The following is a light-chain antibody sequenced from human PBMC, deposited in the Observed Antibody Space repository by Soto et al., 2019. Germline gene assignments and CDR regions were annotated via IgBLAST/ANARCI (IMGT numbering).Light chain of an antibody. J-gene: IGKJ2*01. CDR2: AAS. CDR3: QQLSSYPYT. Sequence: DIQLTQSPSFLSASVGDRVTITCRASQAISSYFAWYQVKPGKAPQLLIYAASTLQSGVPSRFSGKGSGTEFTLTISSLLPEDFATYYCQQLSSYPYTFGQGTKLEIK. CDR1: QAISSY. V-gene: IGKV1-9*01.